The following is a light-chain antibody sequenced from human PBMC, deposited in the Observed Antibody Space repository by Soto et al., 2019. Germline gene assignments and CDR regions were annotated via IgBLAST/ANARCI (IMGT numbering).Light chain of an antibody. Sequence: EIVLTQSPGTLSLSPGDRATLSCRASQSVSNTYLAWYQQKPGQAPRLLIYDASSRATGIPDRFSGSGSGTDFTLTISRLEPEDFAVYYCQQYGRSPGLFTFGPGTKVDIK. CDR2: DAS. J-gene: IGKJ3*01. CDR3: QQYGRSPGLFT. V-gene: IGKV3-20*01. CDR1: QSVSNTY.